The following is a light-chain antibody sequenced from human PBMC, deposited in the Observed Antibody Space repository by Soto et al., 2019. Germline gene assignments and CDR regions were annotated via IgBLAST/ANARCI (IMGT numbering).Light chain of an antibody. V-gene: IGKV1D-12*01. CDR1: QDISSW. J-gene: IGKJ4*02. CDR2: AAS. Sequence: DIRMTQSPSSVSASVGDSVTITCRASQDISSWLAWYQHKPGKAPSLLIYAASSLQSGVPSRFRGSGSGTDFALTIAGLESEDFATYYCQQANSFPLTFGGGTKVEIK. CDR3: QQANSFPLT.